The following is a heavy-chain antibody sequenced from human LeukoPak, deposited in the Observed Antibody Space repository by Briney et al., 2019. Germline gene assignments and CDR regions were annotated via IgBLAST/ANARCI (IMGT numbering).Heavy chain of an antibody. CDR1: GGSISSYY. Sequence: SETLSLTCTVPGGSISSYYWSWLRQPPGKGLEWIGYIYYSGSTHYNPSLKSRVTISVDTSKNQFSLKLSSVTAADTAVYYCARDQGLMGLNYWGQGTLVTVSS. V-gene: IGHV4-59*01. J-gene: IGHJ4*02. CDR3: ARDQGLMGLNY. CDR2: IYYSGST. D-gene: IGHD2-8*01.